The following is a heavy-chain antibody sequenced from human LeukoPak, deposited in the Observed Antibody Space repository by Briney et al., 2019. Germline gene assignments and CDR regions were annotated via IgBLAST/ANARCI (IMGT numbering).Heavy chain of an antibody. CDR2: IRSKAYGGTT. Sequence: GGSLRLSCTASGFTFGDYAMSWVRQAPGKGLGWVGFIRSKAYGGTTEYAASVKGRFTISRDDSKSIAYLQMNSLKTEDTAVYYCTRVLLWFGELSAFDYWGQGTLVTVSS. CDR3: TRVLLWFGELSAFDY. CDR1: GFTFGDYA. J-gene: IGHJ4*02. D-gene: IGHD3-10*01. V-gene: IGHV3-49*04.